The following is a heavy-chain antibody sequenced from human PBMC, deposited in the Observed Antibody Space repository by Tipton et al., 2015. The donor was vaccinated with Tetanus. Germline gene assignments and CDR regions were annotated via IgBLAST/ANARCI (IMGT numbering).Heavy chain of an antibody. D-gene: IGHD6-19*01. V-gene: IGHV3-66*01. J-gene: IGHJ4*02. CDR1: GFTVSSNY. Sequence: SLRLSCAASGFTVSSNYMSWVRQAPGKGLEWVSVIYSGGSTYYADSVKGRFTISRDNSKNTLYLQMNSLRAEDTAVHYCARDLGGIAVAGIEPTNDYWGQGTLVTVSS. CDR3: ARDLGGIAVAGIEPTNDY. CDR2: IYSGGST.